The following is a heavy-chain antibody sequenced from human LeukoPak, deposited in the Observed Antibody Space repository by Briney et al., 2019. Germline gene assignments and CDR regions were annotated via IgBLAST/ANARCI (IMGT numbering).Heavy chain of an antibody. Sequence: DPGRSLRLSCAASGFTFSSYAMHWVRQAPGKGLEWVAVISYDGSNKYYADSVKGRFTISRDNSKNTLYLQMNSLRAEDTAVYYCARGRANGLLYSWGQGTLVTVSS. CDR1: GFTFSSYA. CDR2: ISYDGSNK. D-gene: IGHD3-10*01. CDR3: ARGRANGLLYS. V-gene: IGHV3-30-3*01. J-gene: IGHJ4*02.